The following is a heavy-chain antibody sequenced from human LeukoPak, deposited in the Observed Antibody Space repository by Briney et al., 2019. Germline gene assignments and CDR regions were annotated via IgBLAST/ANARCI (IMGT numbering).Heavy chain of an antibody. D-gene: IGHD3-3*01. V-gene: IGHV3-23*01. CDR1: GFTFSSYA. Sequence: GGSLRLSCAASGFTFSSYAMSWVRQAPGKGLEWVPAISGSGGSTYYADSVKGRFTISRDNSKNTLYLQMNSLRAEDTAVYYCATLWSGRPLDDYWGQGTLVTVSS. J-gene: IGHJ4*02. CDR3: ATLWSGRPLDDY. CDR2: ISGSGGST.